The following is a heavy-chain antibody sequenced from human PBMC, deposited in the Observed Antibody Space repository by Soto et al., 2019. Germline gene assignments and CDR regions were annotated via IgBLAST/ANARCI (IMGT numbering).Heavy chain of an antibody. V-gene: IGHV3-74*01. CDR3: ARRGANWQIDY. CDR1: GFTFSNYW. D-gene: IGHD7-27*01. J-gene: IGHJ4*02. CDR2: INSDGSST. Sequence: EVQLVESGGGLVQPGGSLRLSCAASGFTFSNYWMHWVRQAPGKGLVWVSRINSDGSSTTYADSVKGRFTISRDNAKNTLYLQMNSLRVEDTAVYYCARRGANWQIDYWGQGTLATVSS.